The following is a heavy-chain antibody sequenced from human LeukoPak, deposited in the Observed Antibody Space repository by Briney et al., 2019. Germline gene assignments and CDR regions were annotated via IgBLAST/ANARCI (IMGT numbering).Heavy chain of an antibody. D-gene: IGHD3-9*01. CDR1: GDSVSSNSAT. J-gene: IGHJ5*02. V-gene: IGHV6-1*01. CDR2: TYYRSKWYN. CDR3: ARDPRGGYDILTGYYQGWFDP. Sequence: SQSLSLTCAISGDSVSSNSATWNWIRQSPSRGLEWLGRTYYRSKWYNDYAVSVKSRITINPDTSKNQFSLQLSSVTAADTAVYYCARDPRGGYDILTGYYQGWFDPWGQGTLVTVSS.